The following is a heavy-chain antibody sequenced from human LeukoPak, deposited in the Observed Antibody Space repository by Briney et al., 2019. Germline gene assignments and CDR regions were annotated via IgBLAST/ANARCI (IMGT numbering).Heavy chain of an antibody. J-gene: IGHJ4*02. Sequence: GGSLRLFCAASTSTGLVWMDWVRKAPGKGLVWVARIKSDGASANYADSVKGRFTISRDNSKNTVYLQMNSLRVEDTAVYYCARDRDIVLVTAPDYWGQGTLVTVSS. D-gene: IGHD5-18*01. CDR2: IKSDGASA. V-gene: IGHV3-74*01. CDR1: TSTGLVW. CDR3: ARDRDIVLVTAPDY.